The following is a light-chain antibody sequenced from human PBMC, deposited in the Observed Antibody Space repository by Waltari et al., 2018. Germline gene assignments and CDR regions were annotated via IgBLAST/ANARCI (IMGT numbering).Light chain of an antibody. CDR2: YVS. CDR1: SNNVGDYNL. Sequence: QSALTQPVSVSGSPGQSVTISCTGTSNNVGDYNLLSWFQHHPYQAPKPLIFYVSKRPSGVSNRFSGSKSGNTASLTISGLQTEDEADYYCCSYSTGGSWMFGGGTKLTVL. CDR3: CSYSTGGSWM. V-gene: IGLV2-23*02. J-gene: IGLJ3*02.